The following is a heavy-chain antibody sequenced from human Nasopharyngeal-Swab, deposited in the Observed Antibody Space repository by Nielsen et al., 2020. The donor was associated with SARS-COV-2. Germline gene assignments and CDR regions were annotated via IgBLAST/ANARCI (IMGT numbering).Heavy chain of an antibody. J-gene: IGHJ4*02. Sequence: GGSLRLSCAASGFIFSSYAMHWVRQAPGKGLEWVAVISYDGSSSYYADSVKGRFIISRDNSKNTLYLRMNSLRAEDTAVYYCARGNGSYYLYIWDNWGQGTLVTVSS. CDR1: GFIFSSYA. D-gene: IGHD1-26*01. V-gene: IGHV3-30*04. CDR2: ISYDGSSS. CDR3: ARGNGSYYLYIWDN.